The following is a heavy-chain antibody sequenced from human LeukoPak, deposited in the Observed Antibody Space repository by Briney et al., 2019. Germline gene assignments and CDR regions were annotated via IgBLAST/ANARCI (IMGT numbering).Heavy chain of an antibody. CDR1: GFTVSSNY. CDR3: ARRIQLYYGMDV. J-gene: IGHJ6*02. V-gene: IGHV3-66*01. D-gene: IGHD5-18*01. CDR2: IYSGGST. Sequence: GGSLRLSCAASGFTVSSNYMSWVRQAPGKGLEWVSVIYSGGSTYYADSVKGRFTISRDNSKNTLYLQMNSLRAEDTAVYYCARRIQLYYGMDVWGQGTTVTVSS.